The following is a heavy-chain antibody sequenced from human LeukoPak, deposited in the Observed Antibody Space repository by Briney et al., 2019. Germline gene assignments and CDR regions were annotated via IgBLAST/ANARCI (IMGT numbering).Heavy chain of an antibody. Sequence: GGYLRLSCAASGFTFTRYWMSWVRQAPGKGLECVANIKQDGSEKEYVDSVKGRFTISRDNAKNSLYLQMNNVRAEDTAVYYCARWRGAQSEFEYWGQGTLVTVSS. CDR3: ARWRGAQSEFEY. D-gene: IGHD3-3*01. V-gene: IGHV3-7*01. CDR2: IKQDGSEK. CDR1: GFTFTRYW. J-gene: IGHJ4*02.